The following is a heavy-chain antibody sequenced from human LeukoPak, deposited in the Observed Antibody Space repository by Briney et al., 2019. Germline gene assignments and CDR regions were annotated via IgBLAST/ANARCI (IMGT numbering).Heavy chain of an antibody. CDR1: GGSISSYY. Sequence: SETLSLTCTVSGGSISSYYWSWIRQPPGKGLEWIGYIYYSGSTNYNPSLKSRVTISVDTSKSQFSLKLNSVTAADTAVYYCARLGGYGYFDYWGQGTLVTVSS. J-gene: IGHJ4*02. D-gene: IGHD5-12*01. V-gene: IGHV4-59*01. CDR2: IYYSGST. CDR3: ARLGGYGYFDY.